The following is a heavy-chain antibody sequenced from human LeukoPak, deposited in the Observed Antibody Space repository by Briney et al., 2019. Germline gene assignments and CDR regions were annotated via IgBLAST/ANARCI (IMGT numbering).Heavy chain of an antibody. CDR3: ARGCSTTSCSRDIFDP. J-gene: IGHJ5*02. Sequence: GASVKVSYKASGYTFTGYYIHWVRRAPGQGLEWMGWTNPNSRGTNYAQKFQGRVTMTRDTSLNTAYMELSRLRSDDTAVYYCARGCSTTSCSRDIFDPWGQGTLVTVSS. V-gene: IGHV1-2*02. CDR1: GYTFTGYY. CDR2: TNPNSRGT. D-gene: IGHD2-2*01.